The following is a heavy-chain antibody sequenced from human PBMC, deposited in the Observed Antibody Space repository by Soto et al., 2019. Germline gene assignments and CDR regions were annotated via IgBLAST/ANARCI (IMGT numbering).Heavy chain of an antibody. J-gene: IGHJ6*02. V-gene: IGHV1-18*04. D-gene: IGHD3-10*01. CDR3: ARVRSRKFDYYYYYGMDV. CDR1: GYTFTSYG. Sequence: ASVKVSCKASGYTFTSYGISWVRQAPGQGLEWMGWVSAYNGNTNYAQKLQGRVTMTTDTSTSTAYMELRSLRSDDTAVYYCARVRSRKFDYYYYYGMDVWGQGTTVTVSS. CDR2: VSAYNGNT.